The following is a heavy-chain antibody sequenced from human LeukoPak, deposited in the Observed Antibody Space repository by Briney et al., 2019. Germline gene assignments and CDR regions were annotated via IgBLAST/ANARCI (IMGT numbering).Heavy chain of an antibody. CDR2: ISYDGSDK. V-gene: IGHV3-30*03. D-gene: IGHD1-1*01. CDR3: ASRTGHYYYYMDV. Sequence: GGSLRLSCAASAFTFSSYGMHWVRQAPGKGLEWVALISYDGSDKDYAKSVKGRFTISRDNSKNTLYLQMNSLRAEDTAVYYCASRTGHYYYYMDVWGKGTTVTISS. J-gene: IGHJ6*03. CDR1: AFTFSSYG.